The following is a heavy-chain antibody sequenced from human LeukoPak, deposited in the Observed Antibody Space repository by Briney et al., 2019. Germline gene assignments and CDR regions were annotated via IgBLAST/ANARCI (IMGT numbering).Heavy chain of an antibody. CDR3: ARGGNRYYFDY. CDR1: GGSISSYY. Sequence: SETLSLTCTVSGGSISSYYWSWIRQPPGKGLEWIGYLYYSGSTNYNPSLKSRVTISVDTSKNQFSLKLSSVTAADTAVYYCARGGNRYYFDYWGQGTLVTVSS. CDR2: LYYSGST. J-gene: IGHJ4*02. V-gene: IGHV4-59*01.